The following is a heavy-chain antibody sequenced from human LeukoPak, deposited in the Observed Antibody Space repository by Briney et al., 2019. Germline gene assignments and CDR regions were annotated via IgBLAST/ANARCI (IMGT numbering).Heavy chain of an antibody. J-gene: IGHJ6*02. CDR1: GFTFSSYG. Sequence: GGSLRLSCAASGFTFSSYGMHWVRQAPGKGLEWVAVIWYDGSNKYYADSVKGRFTISRDNSKNTLYLQMNSLRAEDTAVYYCATFPQLVWNYYGMDVWGQGTTATVSS. V-gene: IGHV3-33*01. CDR2: IWYDGSNK. CDR3: ATFPQLVWNYYGMDV. D-gene: IGHD6-6*01.